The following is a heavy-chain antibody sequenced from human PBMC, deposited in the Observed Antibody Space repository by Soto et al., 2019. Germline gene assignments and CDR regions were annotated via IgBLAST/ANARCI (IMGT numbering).Heavy chain of an antibody. CDR1: GYTFTGDY. CDR3: ACWGSSPYFYYGLYV. J-gene: IGHJ6*01. CDR2: INPNSGGT. D-gene: IGHD6-19*01. V-gene: IGHV1-2*02. Sequence: ALLKVSCKASGYTFTGDYMHWVRETPGQGLEWMGWINPNSGGTNYAQKFQGRVTMTRDTSISTAYMELSRLRSDDTAVYYCACWGSSPYFYYGLYVWGEGTTVTVPS.